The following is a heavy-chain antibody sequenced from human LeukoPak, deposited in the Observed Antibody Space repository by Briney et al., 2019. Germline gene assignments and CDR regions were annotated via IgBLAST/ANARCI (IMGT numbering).Heavy chain of an antibody. Sequence: ASVKVPCKASGYTFTSYAMHWVRQAPGQRLEWMGWINAGNGNTKYSQKFQGRVTITRDTSASTAYMELSSLRSEDTAVYYCAREKRRYSSSWYSLAYWGQGTLVTVSS. V-gene: IGHV1-3*01. D-gene: IGHD6-13*01. CDR1: GYTFTSYA. CDR2: INAGNGNT. J-gene: IGHJ4*02. CDR3: AREKRRYSSSWYSLAY.